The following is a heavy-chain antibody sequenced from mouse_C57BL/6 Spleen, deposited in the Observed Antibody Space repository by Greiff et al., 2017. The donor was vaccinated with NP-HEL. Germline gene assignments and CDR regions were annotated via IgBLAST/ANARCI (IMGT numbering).Heavy chain of an antibody. V-gene: IGHV1-52*01. Sequence: QVQLKQPGAELVRPGSSVKLSCKASGYTFTSYWMHWVKQRPIQGLEWIGNIDPSDSETHYNQKFKDKATLTVDKSSSTAYMQLSSLTSEDSAVYYCARDYGSSHAMDYWGQGTSVTVSS. CDR2: IDPSDSET. D-gene: IGHD1-1*01. J-gene: IGHJ4*01. CDR3: ARDYGSSHAMDY. CDR1: GYTFTSYW.